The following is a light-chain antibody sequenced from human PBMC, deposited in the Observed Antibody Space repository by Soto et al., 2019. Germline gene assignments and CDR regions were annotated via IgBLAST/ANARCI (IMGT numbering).Light chain of an antibody. CDR2: DVR. CDR3: SSYAGTHIV. CDR1: SSDVGGYNS. Sequence: QSALTQPPSASGSPGQSVTVSCTGTSSDVGGYNSVSWYQQHPDKAPKLMIYDVRQRPSGVPDRFSGSKSGNTASLTVSGLQAEDEADYSCSSYAGTHIVFGTGTKLTVL. J-gene: IGLJ1*01. V-gene: IGLV2-8*01.